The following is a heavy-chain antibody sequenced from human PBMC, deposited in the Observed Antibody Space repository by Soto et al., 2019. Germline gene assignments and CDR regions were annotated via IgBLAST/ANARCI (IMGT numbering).Heavy chain of an antibody. J-gene: IGHJ3*01. CDR3: ARPLSGNTVDL. Sequence: QAQLLQSGAEMKKPGASVKVSCKASGYTFINYFIHWVRQAPGQGLEWIGIVHPSRGTADYAQKFKGRVTLTTDMSTRTLYMDLSILRSEDTAVYYCARPLSGNTVDLWGQGTTVIVSS. V-gene: IGHV1-46*01. D-gene: IGHD1-7*01. CDR2: VHPSRGTA. CDR1: GYTFINYF.